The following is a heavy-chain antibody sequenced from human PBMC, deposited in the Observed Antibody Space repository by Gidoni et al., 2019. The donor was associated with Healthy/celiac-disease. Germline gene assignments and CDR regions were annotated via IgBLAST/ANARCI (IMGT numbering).Heavy chain of an antibody. V-gene: IGHV3-30*18. CDR3: AKEMVTTVTHRDYYYGMDV. D-gene: IGHD4-17*01. CDR2: ISYDGSNK. J-gene: IGHJ6*02. Sequence: QVQLVESGGGVVQPGRSLRLSCAASGFTFSSYGMHWVRQAPGKGLEWVAVISYDGSNKYYADSVKGRFTISRDNSKNTLYLQMNSLRAEDTAVYYCAKEMVTTVTHRDYYYGMDVWGQGTTVTVSS. CDR1: GFTFSSYG.